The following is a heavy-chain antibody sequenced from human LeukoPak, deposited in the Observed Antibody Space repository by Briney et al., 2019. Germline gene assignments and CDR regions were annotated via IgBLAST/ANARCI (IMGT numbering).Heavy chain of an antibody. CDR3: ATIKRGSTYGYFDF. V-gene: IGHV4-59*11. CDR2: MFDTVST. Sequence: SETLSLTCTVSGASTASHYWTWLRQPPGKELEWIAFMFDTVSTKSNPSLKSRLTLSVDTSKKQLSLRLSSVTAADTAVYYCATIKRGSTYGYFDFWGQGIKVTVSS. D-gene: IGHD5-18*01. J-gene: IGHJ4*02. CDR1: GASTASHY.